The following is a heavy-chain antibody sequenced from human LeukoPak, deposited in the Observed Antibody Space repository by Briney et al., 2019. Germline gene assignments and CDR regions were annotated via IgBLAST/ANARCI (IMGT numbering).Heavy chain of an antibody. CDR2: INSDGSST. Sequence: GGSLRLSCAASGFTFSSYWMHWVRQAPGKGLVWVSRINSDGSSTSYADSVKGRFTISRDNAKNTLYPQMNSLRAEDTAVYYCASPGELLGFDYWGQGTLVTVSS. D-gene: IGHD1-26*01. J-gene: IGHJ4*02. CDR1: GFTFSSYW. CDR3: ASPGELLGFDY. V-gene: IGHV3-74*01.